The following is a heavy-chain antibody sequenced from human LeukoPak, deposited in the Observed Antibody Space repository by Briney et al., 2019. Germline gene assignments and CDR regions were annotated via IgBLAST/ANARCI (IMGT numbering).Heavy chain of an antibody. Sequence: SQTLSLTCAISGDSVPSNSVAWNWIRQSPSRGLEWLGRTYYRSKWYNEYALSVKSRVTVTPDTSKNQFSLQLNSVTPEDTAVYYCARGRNFGFDYWGQGTLVTVSS. CDR3: ARGRNFGFDY. CDR2: TYYRSKWYN. CDR1: GDSVPSNSVA. V-gene: IGHV6-1*01. D-gene: IGHD3-16*01. J-gene: IGHJ4*02.